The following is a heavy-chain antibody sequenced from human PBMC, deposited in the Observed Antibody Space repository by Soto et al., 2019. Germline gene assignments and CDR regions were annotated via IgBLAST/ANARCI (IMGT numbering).Heavy chain of an antibody. J-gene: IGHJ4*02. CDR2: ISGSGGST. CDR1: GFLFSSYA. CDR3: AKKPYYDFWSGYFLDY. Sequence: GGSLRLSCAASGFLFSSYAMSWVRQAPGKGLEWVSAISGSGGSTYYADSVKGRFTISRDNSKNTLYLQMNSLRAEDTAVYYCAKKPYYDFWSGYFLDYWGQGTLVTVSS. V-gene: IGHV3-23*01. D-gene: IGHD3-3*01.